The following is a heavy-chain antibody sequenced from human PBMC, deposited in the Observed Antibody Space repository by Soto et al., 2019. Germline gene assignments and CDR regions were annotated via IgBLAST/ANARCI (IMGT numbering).Heavy chain of an antibody. J-gene: IGHJ6*03. CDR1: EFTFSTYA. CDR3: ARDQSRGQVFYYYMDV. V-gene: IGHV3-48*01. CDR2: ISSSSQNI. Sequence: EVQLVESGGGLVQPGGSLRLSCAVSEFTFSTYAMNWVRQAPGKGLEWVSYISSSSQNIRYADSVKGRFTISRDNAKNSLYLQMNSLRAEDTAVYYCARDQSRGQVFYYYMDVWGKGTTVTVSS. D-gene: IGHD3-10*01.